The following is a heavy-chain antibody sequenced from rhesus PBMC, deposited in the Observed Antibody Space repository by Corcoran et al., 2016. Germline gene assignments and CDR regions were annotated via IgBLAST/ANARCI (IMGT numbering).Heavy chain of an antibody. CDR1: CCSILGHN. D-gene: IGHD3-34*01. CDR3: ARAAPGVDHAFDV. Sequence: QVQLQESGPGLVKPSEPLSLTCAISCCSILGHNWNWTRQPPGKGLEWIGYIGGSSGRTDYNYSLKTRVTISTDTSKNQFSLNLISVTAAETAVYSCARAAPGVDHAFDVWGQGLRVTVSS. CDR2: IGGSSGRT. J-gene: IGHJ3*01. V-gene: IGHV4S5*01.